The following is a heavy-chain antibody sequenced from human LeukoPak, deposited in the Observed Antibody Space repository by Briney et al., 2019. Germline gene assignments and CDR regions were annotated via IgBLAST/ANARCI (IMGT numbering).Heavy chain of an antibody. CDR2: IYYSGST. Sequence: PSETLSLTCTVSGGSISSYYWSWIRQPPGKGLGWIGYIYYSGSTNYNPSLKSRVTISVDTSKNQFSLKLSSVTAADTAVYYCAREYYDILTGYDDYDAFDIWGQGTMVTVSS. J-gene: IGHJ3*02. CDR3: AREYYDILTGYDDYDAFDI. D-gene: IGHD3-9*01. V-gene: IGHV4-59*01. CDR1: GGSISSYY.